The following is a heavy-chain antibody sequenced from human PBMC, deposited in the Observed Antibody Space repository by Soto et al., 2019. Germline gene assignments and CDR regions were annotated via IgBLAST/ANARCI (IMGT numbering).Heavy chain of an antibody. CDR2: IYWDDDK. D-gene: IGHD2-21*02. V-gene: IGHV2-5*02. CDR1: AFSLSTGGVG. Sequence: SGPTLVNPTQTLTLTCTFSAFSLSTGGVGVGWIRQPPGKALEWLALIYWDDDKRYSPSLRSRLPITKDTSKNQVVLTMTNMDPVDTATYYCIQSRCGGDCLQSYASYYYYGMDVWGQGTTVTVSS. CDR3: IQSRCGGDCLQSYASYYYYGMDV. J-gene: IGHJ6*02.